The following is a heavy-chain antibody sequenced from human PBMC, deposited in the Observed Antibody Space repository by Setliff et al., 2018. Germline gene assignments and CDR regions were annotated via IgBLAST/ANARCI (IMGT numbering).Heavy chain of an antibody. CDR1: GYTFASYA. Sequence: WASVKVSCKASGYTFASYAMHWVRQAPGQRLEWMGWINAGNGNTKYSQKFQGRVTITRDTSASTAYMELSSLRSEDTAVYYCAGVSPTTVVTHGEYFQHWGQGTLVTVSS. CDR3: AGVSPTTVVTHGEYFQH. D-gene: IGHD4-17*01. CDR2: INAGNGNT. V-gene: IGHV1-3*01. J-gene: IGHJ1*01.